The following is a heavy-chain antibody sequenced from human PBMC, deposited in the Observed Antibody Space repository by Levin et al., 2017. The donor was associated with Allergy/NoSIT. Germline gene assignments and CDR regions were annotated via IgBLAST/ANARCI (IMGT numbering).Heavy chain of an antibody. CDR3: ARFSCERNGWCIDY. J-gene: IGHJ4*02. CDR2: IKPDGSEQ. D-gene: IGHD6-19*01. CDR1: GFTFSNFW. Sequence: QPGGSLRLSCAVSGFTFSNFWMTWVRQAPGKGLEWVGNIKPDGSEQFYVDSVRDRFTISRDNAKNSLSLEMNSVRAEDTAVYYCARFSCERNGWCIDYWGQGTLVTVSS. V-gene: IGHV3-7*01.